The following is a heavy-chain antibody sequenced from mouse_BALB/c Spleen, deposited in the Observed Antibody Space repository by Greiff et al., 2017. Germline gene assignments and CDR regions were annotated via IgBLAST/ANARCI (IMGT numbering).Heavy chain of an antibody. V-gene: IGHV1-9*01. CDR2: IIPGSGST. J-gene: IGHJ2*01. D-gene: IGHD1-1*01. CDR3: GTSRYGCSYGY. CDR1: GYTFSSYW. Sequence: VQLQQSGAELMKPGASVKISCTASGYTFSSYWIQWVKQRPGHGLEWIGEIIPGSGSTNYNEKFKGRATFTADTSSNTAYMQLSSLTSEDSAVYYGGTSRYGCSYGYWGQGTTLTVSS.